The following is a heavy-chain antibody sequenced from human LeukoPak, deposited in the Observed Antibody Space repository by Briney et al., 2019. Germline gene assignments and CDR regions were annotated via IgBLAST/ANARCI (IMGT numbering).Heavy chain of an antibody. CDR1: GYTFTGYY. D-gene: IGHD3-22*01. V-gene: IGHV1-2*02. J-gene: IGHJ5*02. CDR2: INPNSGDT. Sequence: ASVKVSCKASGYTFTGYYMHWVRQAPGQGLGWMGWINPNSGDTNYAQKFQGRVTMTRDTSISTAYMELSRLRSDDTAVYYCARVRDYYDSSGYPNWFDPWGQGTLVTVSS. CDR3: ARVRDYYDSSGYPNWFDP.